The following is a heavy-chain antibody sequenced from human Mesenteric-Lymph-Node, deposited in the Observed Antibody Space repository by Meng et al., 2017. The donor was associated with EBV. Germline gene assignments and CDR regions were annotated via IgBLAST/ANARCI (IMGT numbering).Heavy chain of an antibody. V-gene: IGHV4-4*02. CDR1: GGSISSNNW. CDR2: IFHTGST. J-gene: IGHJ1*01. Sequence: QGQRLESGPGRVKPSGTLSLPCPVSGGSISSNNWWTWVRQPPGKGLEWIGEIFHTGSTNYNPSLKSRVTMSVDKSKNLFSLTLNSVIAADTAVYYCASHTTYSTTGYLFLQHWGQGTLVTVSS. CDR3: ASHTTYSTTGYLFLQH. D-gene: IGHD3-9*01.